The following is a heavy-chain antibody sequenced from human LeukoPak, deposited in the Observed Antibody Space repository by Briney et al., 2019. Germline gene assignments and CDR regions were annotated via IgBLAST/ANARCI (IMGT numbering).Heavy chain of an antibody. CDR3: AKNTWELLQ. D-gene: IGHD1-26*01. Sequence: SETLSLTCTVSGVSISSYYWSWIRQPPGKGLEWIGYIYYSGSTNYNPSLKSRVTISVDTSKNQFSLKLSSVTAADTAVYYCAKNTWELLQWGQGSLVTVSS. J-gene: IGHJ4*02. CDR1: GVSISSYY. V-gene: IGHV4-59*01. CDR2: IYYSGST.